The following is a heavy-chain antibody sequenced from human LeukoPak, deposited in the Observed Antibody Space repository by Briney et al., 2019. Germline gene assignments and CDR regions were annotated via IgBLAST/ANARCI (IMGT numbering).Heavy chain of an antibody. CDR2: ISPYNGNT. CDR3: AREESIGRYQFLHDS. V-gene: IGHV1-18*01. J-gene: IGHJ4*02. D-gene: IGHD1-26*01. CDR1: GYTFTSYG. Sequence: GASVKVSCKASGYTFTSYGISWVRQAPGQGLEWMGRISPYNGNTKYVQNLQGRLTITTDTSTSTAYMEFRSLTSDDTAVYFCAREESIGRYQFLHDSWGQGTLVTVSS.